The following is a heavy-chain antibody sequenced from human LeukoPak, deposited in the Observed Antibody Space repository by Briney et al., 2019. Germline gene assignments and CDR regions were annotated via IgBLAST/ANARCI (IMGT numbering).Heavy chain of an antibody. Sequence: ASVKVSCKGYGYTFINHDIDWVRQAAGQGLEWMGWMNSNSGNTGYAQKFQGRVTFTRDTSISTAYMELYSLTSDDTAVYYCARGSESHGRDWFDPWGQGTLVTVSS. CDR3: ARGSESHGRDWFDP. J-gene: IGHJ5*02. CDR2: MNSNSGNT. CDR1: GYTFINHD. V-gene: IGHV1-8*03.